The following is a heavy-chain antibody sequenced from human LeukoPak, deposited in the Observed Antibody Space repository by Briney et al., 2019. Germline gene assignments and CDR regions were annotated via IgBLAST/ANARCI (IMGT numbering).Heavy chain of an antibody. D-gene: IGHD5-12*01. CDR2: IYYSGST. CDR1: GGSISSSSYY. V-gene: IGHV4-39*01. Sequence: SETLSLTCTVAGGSISSSSYYWGWIRQPPGKGLEWIGSIYYSGSTYYNPSLKSRVTISVDTSKNQFSLKLSSVTAADTAVYYCARLRSGYDIFDYWGQGTLVTVSS. CDR3: ARLRSGYDIFDY. J-gene: IGHJ4*02.